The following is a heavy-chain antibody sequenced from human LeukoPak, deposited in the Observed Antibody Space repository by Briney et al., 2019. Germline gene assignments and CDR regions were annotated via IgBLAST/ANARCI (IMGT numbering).Heavy chain of an antibody. CDR2: ISYDGSNK. Sequence: PGGSLRLSCAASGFTFSSYAMHWVRQAPGKGLEWVAVISYDGSNKYYADSVKGRFTISRDNSKNTLYLQMNSLRSEDTAVYYCARPASYRGKPSGYFRGLVHDAFDIWGQGTMVTVSS. CDR1: GFTFSSYA. J-gene: IGHJ3*02. D-gene: IGHD3-22*01. CDR3: ARPASYRGKPSGYFRGLVHDAFDI. V-gene: IGHV3-30-3*01.